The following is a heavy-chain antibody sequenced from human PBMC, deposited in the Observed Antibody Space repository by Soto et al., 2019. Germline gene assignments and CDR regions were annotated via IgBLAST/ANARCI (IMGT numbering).Heavy chain of an antibody. V-gene: IGHV1-18*01. CDR3: ARGLYYYDSSGQGNHDY. Sequence: ASVKVCCKASGYTFTSYGISWVRQAPGQGLEWMGWISAYNGNTNYAQKLQGRVTMTTDTSTSTAYMELRSLRSDDTAVYYCARGLYYYDSSGQGNHDYWGQGTLVTVSS. CDR2: ISAYNGNT. CDR1: GYTFTSYG. J-gene: IGHJ4*02. D-gene: IGHD3-22*01.